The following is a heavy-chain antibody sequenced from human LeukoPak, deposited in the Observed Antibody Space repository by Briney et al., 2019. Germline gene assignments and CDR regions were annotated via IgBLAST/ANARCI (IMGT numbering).Heavy chain of an antibody. D-gene: IGHD6-6*01. CDR2: IYYSGST. V-gene: IGHV4-39*07. J-gene: IGHJ4*02. CDR3: ARVQYSSSSWGARRHYYFDY. Sequence: SETLSLTCTVSGGSITSSSYYWGWIRQPPGKGLEWIGSIYYSGSTYYNPPLKSRVTISVDTSKNQFSLKLSSVTAADTAVYYCARVQYSSSSWGARRHYYFDYWGQGTLVTVSS. CDR1: GGSITSSSYY.